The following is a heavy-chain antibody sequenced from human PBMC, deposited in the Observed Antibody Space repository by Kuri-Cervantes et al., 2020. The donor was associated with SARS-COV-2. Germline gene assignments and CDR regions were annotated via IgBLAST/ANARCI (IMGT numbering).Heavy chain of an antibody. Sequence: SETLSLTCTGSGGSISSYYWSWIRHPAGKGLEWIGRIYTSGSTNSNPALMTRFTMSVDTSKNQFSLKLSSVTTAVTAVYSCARYAFGGELEDFDPWGQGTLVTVSS. D-gene: IGHD3-3*01. CDR2: IYTSGST. V-gene: IGHV4-4*07. CDR3: ARYAFGGELEDFDP. CDR1: GGSISSYY. J-gene: IGHJ5*02.